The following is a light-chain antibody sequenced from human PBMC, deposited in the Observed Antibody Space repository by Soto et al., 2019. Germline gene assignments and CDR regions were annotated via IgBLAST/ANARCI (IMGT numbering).Light chain of an antibody. V-gene: IGKV3-15*01. CDR2: GAS. J-gene: IGKJ3*01. CDR1: QSISSN. CDR3: QHYDSWPPLFT. Sequence: EIVMTQSPATLSVSPGERATLSCRASQSISSNLAWYQQRPGQAPRLLVYGASTRATGVPARFSGSGSGTEFTLTLSSLQSEDFARYYCQHYDSWPPLFTFGPGTKVDLK.